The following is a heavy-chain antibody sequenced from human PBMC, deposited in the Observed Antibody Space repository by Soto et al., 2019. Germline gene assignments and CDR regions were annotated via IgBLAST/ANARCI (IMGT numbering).Heavy chain of an antibody. CDR2: ILSNDGK. J-gene: IGHJ6*03. V-gene: IGHV2-26*01. Sequence: QVTLKESGPVLVRPSETLTLTCIVSGFSLNNARVGVSWIRQPPGKALEWLAHILSNDGKSYSTSLKTRLSITKDTSKSQVILTMPNMDPVDTATYYCARMLAVNYYYYYMDVWGKGTTVTVSS. CDR1: GFSLNNARVG. CDR3: ARMLAVNYYYYYMDV. D-gene: IGHD3-10*01.